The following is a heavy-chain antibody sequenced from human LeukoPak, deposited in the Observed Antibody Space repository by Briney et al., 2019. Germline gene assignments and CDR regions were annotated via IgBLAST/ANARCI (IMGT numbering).Heavy chain of an antibody. CDR3: ARGAQAAYAFDI. CDR1: GYTFTSYD. CDR2: MNPNSGNT. J-gene: IGHJ3*02. Sequence: ASVKVSFKASGYTFTSYDINWVRQATGQGLEWMGWMNPNSGNTGYAQKFQGRVTITRNTSISTAYIELSSLRSEDTAVYYCARGAQAAYAFDIWGQGTMVTVSS. V-gene: IGHV1-8*03.